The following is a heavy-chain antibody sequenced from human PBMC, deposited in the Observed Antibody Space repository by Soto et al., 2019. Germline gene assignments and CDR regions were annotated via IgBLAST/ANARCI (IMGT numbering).Heavy chain of an antibody. CDR3: ARETSTGNYYMDV. CDR1: GFSFSYYG. D-gene: IGHD2-2*01. Sequence: EVQLVESGVGLVQPGGSLRLSCAASGFSFSYYGMNWVRQAPGKGLEWVSYISTSSSNIYYADSVKGRFTISRDNAKNSLSLQMNSLRAADTAVYYCARETSTGNYYMDVWGKGTTVTVSS. CDR2: ISTSSSNI. J-gene: IGHJ6*03. V-gene: IGHV3-48*01.